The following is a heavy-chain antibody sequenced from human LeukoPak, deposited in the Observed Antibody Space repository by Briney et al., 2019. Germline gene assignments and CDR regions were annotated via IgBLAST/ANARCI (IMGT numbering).Heavy chain of an antibody. D-gene: IGHD6-19*01. J-gene: IGHJ4*02. V-gene: IGHV4-34*01. CDR2: INHRAST. CDR1: GGSFSGYY. CDR3: ARARGRSAVAGRRGYYFDY. Sequence: SETLSLTCAVYGGSFSGYYWSWIRQPPGKGLEWIGGINHRASTNYNPSLHSRATISVAPSKNQSSLKLSSVTAADTAVYYCARARGRSAVAGRRGYYFDYWGQGTLVTVSS.